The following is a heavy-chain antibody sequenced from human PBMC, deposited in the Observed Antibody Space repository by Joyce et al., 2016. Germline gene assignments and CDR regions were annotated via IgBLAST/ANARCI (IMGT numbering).Heavy chain of an antibody. CDR2: ISWDGGST. J-gene: IGHJ4*02. D-gene: IGHD3-3*01. Sequence: EVQLVESGGVVVQPGGSLRLSCAASGFTFDDYTMDWVRQAPGKGLEGVSLISWDGGSTYYADSVKGRFTISRDNSKNSLYLQMNSLRTEDTALYYCAKDRGGFGVVISSYLDYWGQGTLVTVSS. V-gene: IGHV3-43*01. CDR3: AKDRGGFGVVISSYLDY. CDR1: GFTFDDYT.